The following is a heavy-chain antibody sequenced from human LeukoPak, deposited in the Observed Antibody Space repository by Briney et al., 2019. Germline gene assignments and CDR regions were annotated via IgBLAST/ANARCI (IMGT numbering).Heavy chain of an antibody. V-gene: IGHV1-69*13. J-gene: IGHJ6*03. CDR2: IIPIFGTA. CDR3: ARARRDGYNLAYYYMDV. D-gene: IGHD5-24*01. CDR1: GGTFSSYA. Sequence: SVKVSCKASGGTFSSYAISWVRQAPGQGLEWMGGIIPIFGTANYAQKFQGRVTITADESTSTAYMELSSLRSEDTAVYYCARARRDGYNLAYYYMDVWGKGTTVTISS.